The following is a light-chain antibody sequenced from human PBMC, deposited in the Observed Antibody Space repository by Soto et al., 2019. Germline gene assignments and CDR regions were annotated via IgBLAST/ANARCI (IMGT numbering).Light chain of an antibody. CDR1: TTDVGAYNY. Sequence: VLTQPASVSGSPGQSITISCTGSTTDVGAYNYVSWYQVHPGKAPKLLIFEVSNRPSGVSDRFSASKSGNKASLTISGLQAEDEGDYYCRSFARSSTPYVFATGTKVTVL. CDR2: EVS. CDR3: RSFARSSTPYV. J-gene: IGLJ1*01. V-gene: IGLV2-14*01.